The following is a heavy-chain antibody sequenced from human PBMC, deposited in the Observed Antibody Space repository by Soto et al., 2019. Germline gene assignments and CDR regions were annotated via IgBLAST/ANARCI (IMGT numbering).Heavy chain of an antibody. Sequence: QVQLVESGGGVVQPGRSLRLSCAASGFTFSSYGMHWVRQAPGKGLEWVAVIWYDGTNKYYADSVKGRFTISRDNSKNXXYLQMNSLRAEDTAVYYCARGGSEGHYYYYNDLDVWGQGTTVTVSS. D-gene: IGHD2-15*01. CDR3: ARGGSEGHYYYYNDLDV. CDR2: IWYDGTNK. V-gene: IGHV3-33*01. CDR1: GFTFSSYG. J-gene: IGHJ6*02.